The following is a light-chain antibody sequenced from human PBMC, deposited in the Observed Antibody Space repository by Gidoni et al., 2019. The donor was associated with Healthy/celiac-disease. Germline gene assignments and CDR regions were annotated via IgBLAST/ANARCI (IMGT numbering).Light chain of an antibody. CDR3: QQSYSRT. J-gene: IGKJ1*01. Sequence: DIQMTQSPSSLSASVGDRVTIICRARQSISTYLNWYQQKPGKAPKLLIYAASSLQSGVPSRFSGSGSGTDFTLTISSLQPEDFVTYYCQQSYSRTFGQGTKVEIK. V-gene: IGKV1-39*01. CDR1: QSISTY. CDR2: AAS.